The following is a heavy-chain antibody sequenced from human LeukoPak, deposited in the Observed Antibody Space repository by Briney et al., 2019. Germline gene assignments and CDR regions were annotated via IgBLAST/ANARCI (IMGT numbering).Heavy chain of an antibody. D-gene: IGHD1-26*01. CDR2: INSDGSST. V-gene: IGHV3-74*01. J-gene: IGHJ4*02. Sequence: GGSLRLSCAASGLTFSSYWMHWVRQAPGKGLVWVSRINSDGSSTSYADSVKGRFTISRDNAKNTLYLQMNSLRTEDTAVYYCTRDINEVGASDYWGQGTLVTVSS. CDR1: GLTFSSYW. CDR3: TRDINEVGASDY.